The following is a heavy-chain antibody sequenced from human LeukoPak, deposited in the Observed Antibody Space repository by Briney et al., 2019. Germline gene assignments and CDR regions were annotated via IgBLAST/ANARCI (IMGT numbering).Heavy chain of an antibody. J-gene: IGHJ5*02. CDR2: INAGNGNT. CDR1: GYTFTSYA. CDR3: AREPRPLGYRGGNWFDP. D-gene: IGHD1-26*01. Sequence: ASVKVSCKASGYTFTSYAMHWVRQAPGQRLEWMGWINAGNGNTKYSQKFQGRVTITRDTSASTAYMELSSLRSEDTAVYYCAREPRPLGYRGGNWFDPWGQGTLVTVSS. V-gene: IGHV1-3*01.